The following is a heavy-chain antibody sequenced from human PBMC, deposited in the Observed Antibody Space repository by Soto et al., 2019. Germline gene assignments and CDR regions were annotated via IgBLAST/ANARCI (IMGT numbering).Heavy chain of an antibody. Sequence: QVQLEESGGGVVQPGRSLRLSCVASGFSFSNYGMHWVRQAPGKGLEWVAIIWFDGSNRYYAESVKGRFTISRDNFKNTLYLQMDSLRAEDTAVYYCARDGSYCTSTGCSTRRAVYWYFDLWGRGTRVTVSS. CDR3: ARDGSYCTSTGCSTRRAVYWYFDL. CDR1: GFSFSNYG. CDR2: IWFDGSNR. D-gene: IGHD2-2*02. J-gene: IGHJ2*01. V-gene: IGHV3-33*01.